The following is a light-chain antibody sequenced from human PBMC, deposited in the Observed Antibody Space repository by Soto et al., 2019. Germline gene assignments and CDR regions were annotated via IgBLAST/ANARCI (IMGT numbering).Light chain of an antibody. Sequence: EIVMTQSPLSLPVTPGEPASISCRSSQSLLHSNGYKYLDWYLQKPGQSPQLLIYLGSDRASGVPDRFSGSGSGTDFTLRISRVEAEDVGVYYCMQALQTPPYTFGQGT. V-gene: IGKV2-28*01. CDR1: QSLLHSNGYKY. CDR3: MQALQTPPYT. J-gene: IGKJ2*01. CDR2: LGS.